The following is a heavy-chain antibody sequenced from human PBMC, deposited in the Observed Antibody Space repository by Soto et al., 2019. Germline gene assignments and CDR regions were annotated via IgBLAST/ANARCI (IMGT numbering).Heavy chain of an antibody. V-gene: IGHV1-69*13. CDR1: WGTVSSYT. D-gene: IGHD5-12*01. J-gene: IGHJ4*02. Sequence: GASVKVSCKASWGTVSSYTISWVRQAPGQGLEWMGGFNPKFGKTNYAQKFQGRVTITEDASTGTAYMELSSLRSEDTAVYYCATDYDLFDYWGQGTLVTVSS. CDR2: FNPKFGKT. CDR3: ATDYDLFDY.